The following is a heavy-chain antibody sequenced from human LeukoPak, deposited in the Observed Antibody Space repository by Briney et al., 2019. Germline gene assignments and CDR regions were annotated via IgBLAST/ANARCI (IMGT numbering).Heavy chain of an antibody. D-gene: IGHD5-12*01. CDR3: TRDRWGGGYISRGMDV. CDR2: IRSKDNDGTT. V-gene: IGHV3-49*04. CDR1: EFTFGDYA. Sequence: GGPLRLSCTASEFTFGDYAISWVRQAPGKGLEWLGFIRSKDNDGTTDYAASVKGRLIISRDDSKSVAYLDMNDLKIEDTAVYYCTRDRWGGGYISRGMDVWGKGTTVTISS. J-gene: IGHJ6*04.